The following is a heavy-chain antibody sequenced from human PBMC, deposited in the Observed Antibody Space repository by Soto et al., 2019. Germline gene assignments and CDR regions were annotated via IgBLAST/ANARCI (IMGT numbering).Heavy chain of an antibody. J-gene: IGHJ4*02. CDR3: ERDSFGGYDY. CDR2: IYYSGST. D-gene: IGHD3-16*01. Sequence: QVQLQESGPGLVKPSETLSLTCTVSGGSVSSGSYYWSWIRQPPGKGLEWIGYIYYSGSTNYNPSLKSRVTISVDTSKNQFSLKLSSVTAADTAVYYCERDSFGGYDYWGQGTLLTVSS. CDR1: GGSVSSGSYY. V-gene: IGHV4-61*01.